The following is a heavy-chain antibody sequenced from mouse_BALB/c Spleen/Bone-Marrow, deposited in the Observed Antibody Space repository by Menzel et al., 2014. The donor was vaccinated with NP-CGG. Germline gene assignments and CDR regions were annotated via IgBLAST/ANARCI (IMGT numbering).Heavy chain of an antibody. V-gene: IGHV1S81*02. D-gene: IGHD2-1*01. Sequence: QVQLQQSGAELVKPGASVKLSCMASGYTFTSYYMYWVKQRPGQGLEWIGEINPSNGGTNFNEKFKSKATLTVDKSSSTVYMQLSSLTSEDSAVYYCTRWYYGNYFDYWGQGTTLTVSS. CDR3: TRWYYGNYFDY. CDR2: INPSNGGT. J-gene: IGHJ2*01. CDR1: GYTFTSYY.